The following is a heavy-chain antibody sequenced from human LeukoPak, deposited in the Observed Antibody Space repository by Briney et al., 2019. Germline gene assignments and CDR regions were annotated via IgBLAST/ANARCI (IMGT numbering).Heavy chain of an antibody. V-gene: IGHV3-9*01. J-gene: IGHJ3*02. D-gene: IGHD3-9*01. CDR2: ISWNSGSI. CDR1: GFTFDDYA. CDR3: AKERLAWRLVDGFDI. Sequence: GGSLRLSCAASGFTFDDYAMHWVRQAPGKGLEWVSGISWNSGSIGYADSVKGRFTISRDNAKNSLYLQMNSLRIEDTALYYCAKERLAWRLVDGFDIWGQGTVVTVSS.